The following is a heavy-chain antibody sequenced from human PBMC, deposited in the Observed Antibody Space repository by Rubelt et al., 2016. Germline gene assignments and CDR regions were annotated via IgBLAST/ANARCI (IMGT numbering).Heavy chain of an antibody. CDR1: GGSIRSSSYY. CDR2: ISGSGGST. D-gene: IGHD1-7*01. V-gene: IGHV3-23*01. Sequence: LQLQESGPGLVKPSETLSLTCTVSGGSIRSSSYYWGWIRQAPGKGLEWVSSISGSGGSTYYADSVKGRFTISRDNSENRRYLQMISLGAEDTAVYYCARDLGWNYDHWGQGSLVIVSS. CDR3: ARDLGWNYDH. J-gene: IGHJ5*02.